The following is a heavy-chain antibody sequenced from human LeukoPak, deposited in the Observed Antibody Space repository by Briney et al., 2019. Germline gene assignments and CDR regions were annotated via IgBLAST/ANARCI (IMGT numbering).Heavy chain of an antibody. V-gene: IGHV3-7*03. CDR1: GFPFNAYW. J-gene: IGHJ4*02. CDR2: IRQDGDTK. Sequence: HPGGSLRLSCAASGFPFNAYWMTWVRQAPGKGLEWVANIRQDGDTKYYVDSVKGRFTISRDNAMNSLYLQMNSLRAEDTAVYYCAKTVDYYDSSGYYFVDYWGQGTLVTVSS. CDR3: AKTVDYYDSSGYYFVDY. D-gene: IGHD3-22*01.